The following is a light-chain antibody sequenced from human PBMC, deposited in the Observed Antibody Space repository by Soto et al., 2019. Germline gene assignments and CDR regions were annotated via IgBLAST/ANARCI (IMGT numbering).Light chain of an antibody. CDR1: QGISNF. V-gene: IGKV1-39*01. CDR3: QQSYSTPGT. Sequence: DIQLTQSPSFLSASVGDRVTLTCRASQGISNFLAWYQQKPGKAPKLLIYAASSLQSGVPSRFSGSGSGTDFTLTISSLQPEDFATYYCQQSYSTPGTFGQGTKVDIK. J-gene: IGKJ1*01. CDR2: AAS.